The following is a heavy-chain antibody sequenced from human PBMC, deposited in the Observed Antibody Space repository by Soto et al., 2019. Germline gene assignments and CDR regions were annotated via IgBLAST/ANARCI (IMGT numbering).Heavy chain of an antibody. D-gene: IGHD3-22*01. CDR3: ARDMNGITMIVVVTPSFHH. CDR2: INPSGGST. Sequence: GASVKTPGRRAGYTFTTYYMHCVRKDPGQGLDWMEIINPSGGSTSYAQKFQGRVTMTRDTSTSTVYMELSSLRSEDTAVYYCARDMNGITMIVVVTPSFHHWGQGTLVTVSS. CDR1: GYTFTTYY. V-gene: IGHV1-46*01. J-gene: IGHJ1*01.